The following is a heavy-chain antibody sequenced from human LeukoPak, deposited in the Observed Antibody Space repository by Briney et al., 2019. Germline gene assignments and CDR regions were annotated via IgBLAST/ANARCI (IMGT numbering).Heavy chain of an antibody. CDR1: GYTFTSYA. CDR2: INTNTGNP. D-gene: IGHD6-13*01. J-gene: IGHJ4*02. V-gene: IGHV7-4-1*02. Sequence: ASVKVSCKASGYTFTSYAMNWVRQAPGQGLEWMGWINTNTGNPAYAQGFTRRFVFSLDTSVSTAYLQISSLKAEDTAVYYCARDLEFRSSWYPDYWGQGTLVTVSS. CDR3: ARDLEFRSSWYPDY.